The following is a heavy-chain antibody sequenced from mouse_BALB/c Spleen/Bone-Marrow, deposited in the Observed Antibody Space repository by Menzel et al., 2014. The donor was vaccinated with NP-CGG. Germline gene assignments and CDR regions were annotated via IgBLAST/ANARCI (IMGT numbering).Heavy chain of an antibody. CDR2: IWAGGST. Sequence: QVQLKESGPGLAAPSQSLSITCTVSGFSLTSYGVHWVRQPPGKGLEWLGVIWAGGSTNYNSALMSRLSISKDDSKSQVFLKMNSLQTDYTAMYYCSSRGDGYYLDYWGQGTTLTVSS. CDR1: GFSLTSYG. J-gene: IGHJ2*01. V-gene: IGHV2-9*02. CDR3: SSRGDGYYLDY. D-gene: IGHD2-3*01.